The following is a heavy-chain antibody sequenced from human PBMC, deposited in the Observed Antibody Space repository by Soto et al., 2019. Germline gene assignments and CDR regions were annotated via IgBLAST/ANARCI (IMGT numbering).Heavy chain of an antibody. Sequence: GGSLRLSCAASGFTFSSYGMHWVRQAPGKGLEWVAVISYDGSNKYYADSVKGRFTISRDNSKNTLYLQMNSLRAEDTAVYYCAKDEGDENGFDPWGQGTLVTVSS. J-gene: IGHJ5*02. CDR3: AKDEGDENGFDP. V-gene: IGHV3-30*18. CDR1: GFTFSSYG. CDR2: ISYDGSNK. D-gene: IGHD2-21*01.